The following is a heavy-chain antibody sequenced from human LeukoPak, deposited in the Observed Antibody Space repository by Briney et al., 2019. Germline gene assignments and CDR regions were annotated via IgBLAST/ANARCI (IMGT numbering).Heavy chain of an antibody. CDR2: IYYSGST. Sequence: SETLSLTCTVSGGSISSYYWSWIRQPPGKGLEWIGYIYYSGSTNYNPSLKSRVTISVDTSKNQFSLKLSSVTAADTAVYYCASGGYWFDYWGQGTLVTVSS. V-gene: IGHV4-59*12. CDR3: ASGGYWFDY. J-gene: IGHJ4*02. CDR1: GGSISSYY. D-gene: IGHD3-22*01.